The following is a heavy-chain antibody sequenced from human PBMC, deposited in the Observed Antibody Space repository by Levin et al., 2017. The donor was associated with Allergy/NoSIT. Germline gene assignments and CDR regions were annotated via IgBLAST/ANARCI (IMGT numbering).Heavy chain of an antibody. CDR2: ISYDGSNK. D-gene: IGHD6-19*01. CDR3: AVGIAVAEAFLDY. V-gene: IGHV3-30*03. CDR1: GFTFSSYG. J-gene: IGHJ4*02. Sequence: GESLKISCAASGFTFSSYGMHWVRQAPGKGLEWVAVISYDGSNKYYADSVKGRFTISRDNSKNTLYLQMNSLGAEDTGVYYCAVGIAVAEAFLDYWGQGTLVTVSS.